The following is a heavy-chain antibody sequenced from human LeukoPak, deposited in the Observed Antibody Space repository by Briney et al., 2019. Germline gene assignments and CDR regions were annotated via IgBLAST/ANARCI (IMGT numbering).Heavy chain of an antibody. D-gene: IGHD2-2*01. V-gene: IGHV3-21*01. CDR2: ISSSSSYI. CDR3: AKGYCSSTGCYGYYYYGMDV. J-gene: IGHJ6*02. Sequence: GGSLRLSCAASGFSFSDAWMNWVRQAPGKGLEWVSSISSSSSYIYYADSVKGRFTISRDNAKNSLYLQMNSLRAEDTAVYYCAKGYCSSTGCYGYYYYGMDVWGQGTTVTVSS. CDR1: GFSFSDAW.